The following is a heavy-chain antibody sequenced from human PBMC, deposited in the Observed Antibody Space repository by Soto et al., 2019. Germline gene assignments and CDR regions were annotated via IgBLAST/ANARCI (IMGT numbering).Heavy chain of an antibody. V-gene: IGHV3-49*03. Sequence: PGGSLRLSCTASGFTFGDYAMSWFRQAPGKGLEWVGFIRSKAYGGTTEYAASVKGRFTISRDDSKSIAYLQMNSLKTEDTAVYYCTRGVRTVRGDPDAFDIWGQGTMVTVSS. CDR3: TRGVRTVRGDPDAFDI. CDR2: IRSKAYGGTT. CDR1: GFTFGDYA. J-gene: IGHJ3*02. D-gene: IGHD3-10*01.